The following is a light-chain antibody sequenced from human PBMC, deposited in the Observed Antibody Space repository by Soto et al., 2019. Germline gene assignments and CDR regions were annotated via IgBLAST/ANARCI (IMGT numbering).Light chain of an antibody. V-gene: IGLV1-44*01. CDR2: SIN. CDR3: AASDDSLNDDV. Sequence: QSVLTQPPSASGTPGQRVTISCSGSSANIGSNTVNWYQQLPGTAPKLLIYSINQRPSGVPDPFSGSNSGTSASLAISGLHPYYYHHYFCAASDDSLNDDVFVTGTKFTVL. CDR1: SANIGSNT. J-gene: IGLJ1*01.